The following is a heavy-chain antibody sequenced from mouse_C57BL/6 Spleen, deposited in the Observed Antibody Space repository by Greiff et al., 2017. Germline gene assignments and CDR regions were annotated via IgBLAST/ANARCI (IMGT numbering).Heavy chain of an antibody. J-gene: IGHJ4*01. Sequence: VQLQQSGAELVKPGASVKISCKASGYACSSYWMNWVKQRPGKGLEWIGQIYPGDGDTNANGKFKGKATLTADKSSSTAYMQLSSLTSEDSAVYFCARNSNYDYYAMDYWGQGTSVTVSS. CDR3: ARNSNYDYYAMDY. CDR1: GYACSSYW. D-gene: IGHD2-5*01. V-gene: IGHV1-80*01. CDR2: IYPGDGDT.